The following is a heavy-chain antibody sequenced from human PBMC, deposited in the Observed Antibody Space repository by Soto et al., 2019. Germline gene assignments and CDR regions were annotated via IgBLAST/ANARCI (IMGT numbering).Heavy chain of an antibody. V-gene: IGHV1-18*01. CDR2: ISAYNGNT. D-gene: IGHD3-9*01. CDR1: GYTFTSYG. Sequence: VASVKVSCKASGYTFTSYGISWVRQAPGQGLEWMGWISAYNGNTNYAQKLQGRVTMTTDTSTSTAYMELRSLRSDDTAVYYCARSPPAVAYDILTGPKSGFDYWGQGTLVTVSS. CDR3: ARSPPAVAYDILTGPKSGFDY. J-gene: IGHJ4*02.